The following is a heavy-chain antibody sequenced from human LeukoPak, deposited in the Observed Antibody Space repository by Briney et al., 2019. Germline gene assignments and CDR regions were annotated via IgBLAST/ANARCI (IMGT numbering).Heavy chain of an antibody. CDR1: GGSISSYY. V-gene: IGHV4-59*01. Sequence: SETLSLTCTVSGGSISSYYWSWIRQPPGKGLEWIGYIDNSGSTNYNPSLQSRVTISLDTPKSQFSLKLSSVTAADTAVYYCARAPLYSGGSGWSIYYFYAMDVWGQGTTVTVSS. CDR2: IDNSGST. CDR3: ARAPLYSGGSGWSIYYFYAMDV. D-gene: IGHD6-19*01. J-gene: IGHJ6*02.